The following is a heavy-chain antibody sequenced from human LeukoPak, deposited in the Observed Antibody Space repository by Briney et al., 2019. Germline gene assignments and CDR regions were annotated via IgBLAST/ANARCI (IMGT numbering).Heavy chain of an antibody. J-gene: IGHJ4*02. Sequence: QPGRSLRLSCAASGFTFSNYGIHWVRQAPGKGLEWVASIKHDGSEKYYVDSVRGRFTISRDNTMNSLYLQMSSLRAEDTAVYYCATDRGWRTSGYYLYYFEYWGQGTLVTYSS. V-gene: IGHV3-7*01. CDR2: IKHDGSEK. D-gene: IGHD3-3*01. CDR3: ATDRGWRTSGYYLYYFEY. CDR1: GFTFSNYG.